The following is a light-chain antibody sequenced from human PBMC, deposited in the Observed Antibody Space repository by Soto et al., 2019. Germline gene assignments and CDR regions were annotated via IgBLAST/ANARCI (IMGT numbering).Light chain of an antibody. Sequence: QPVLIQPRSVSGSPGQSVTISCTGTSSDVGGYNFVSWYQQHPGKVPRLMIYDVSKRPSGVPDRFSGSKSGNTASLTISGLLLEDEADYYCCSYAGRDTLGMFGGGTKLTVL. J-gene: IGLJ3*02. V-gene: IGLV2-11*01. CDR3: CSYAGRDTLGM. CDR2: DVS. CDR1: SSDVGGYNF.